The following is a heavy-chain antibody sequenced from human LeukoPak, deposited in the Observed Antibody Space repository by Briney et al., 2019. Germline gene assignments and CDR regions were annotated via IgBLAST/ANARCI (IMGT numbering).Heavy chain of an antibody. CDR1: GDSVSSNSVT. Sequence: SQTLSLTCAISGDSVSSNSVTWNWIRQSPSRGLEWLGRTYNRSTWYNDYAVSVRGRITVNPDTSKNQFSLHLNSATPEDTAVYYCARRLTQYDCFDPWGQGILVTVSS. CDR3: ARRLTQYDCFDP. D-gene: IGHD2-2*01. J-gene: IGHJ5*02. CDR2: TYNRSTWYN. V-gene: IGHV6-1*01.